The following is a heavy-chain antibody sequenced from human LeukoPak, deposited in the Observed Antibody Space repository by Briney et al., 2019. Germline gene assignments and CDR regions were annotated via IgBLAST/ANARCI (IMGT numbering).Heavy chain of an antibody. Sequence: PGGSLRLFCVASGFTFSNYWMSWVRQAPGKGLECVANIKEDGSEKYYVDSVKGRFTISRDNAKNSLYLQMNSLRAEDTAVYYCARQGDDYWGHGTLVTVSS. CDR3: ARQGDDY. V-gene: IGHV3-7*01. CDR1: GFTFSNYW. D-gene: IGHD3-16*01. CDR2: IKEDGSEK. J-gene: IGHJ4*01.